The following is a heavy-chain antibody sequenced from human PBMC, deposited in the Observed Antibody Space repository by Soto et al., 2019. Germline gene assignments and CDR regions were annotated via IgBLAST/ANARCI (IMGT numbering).Heavy chain of an antibody. CDR3: ARELGAWCSGGSCYWFDP. CDR1: GYTFTSYD. V-gene: IGHV1-8*01. J-gene: IGHJ5*02. CDR2: MNPNSGNT. D-gene: IGHD2-15*01. Sequence: QVQLVQSGAEVKKPGASVKVSCKASGYTFTSYDINWVRQATGQGLEWMGWMNPNSGNTAYAQKFQGRVTMTRNTPITTGYMELSSLLSEDTAVYYWARELGAWCSGGSCYWFDPCGQGTLVTVSS.